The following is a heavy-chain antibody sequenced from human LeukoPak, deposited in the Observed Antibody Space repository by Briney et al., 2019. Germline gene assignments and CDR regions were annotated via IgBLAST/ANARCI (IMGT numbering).Heavy chain of an antibody. CDR1: GFTFSSYA. J-gene: IGHJ4*02. D-gene: IGHD3-22*01. V-gene: IGHV3-30-3*01. CDR3: ARGHKYYYDSSGYLDY. Sequence: GGCLRLSCAASGFTFSSYAMHWVRPAPGKGVEWGAVISYDGSNKDYADSVKGRFTISRDNSKNTLYLQMNSLRAEDTAVYYCARGHKYYYDSSGYLDYWGQGTLVTVSS. CDR2: ISYDGSNK.